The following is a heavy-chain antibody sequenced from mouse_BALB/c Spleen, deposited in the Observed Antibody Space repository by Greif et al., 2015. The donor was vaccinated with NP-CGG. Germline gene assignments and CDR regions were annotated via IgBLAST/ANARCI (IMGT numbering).Heavy chain of an antibody. CDR2: ISNGGGST. D-gene: IGHD4-1*01. J-gene: IGHJ4*01. CDR1: GFTFSSYT. CDR3: ARHGLGRDYAMDY. Sequence: EVKVVESGGGLVQPGGSLKLSCAASGFTFSSYTMSWVRQTPEKRLEWVAYISNGGGSTYYPDTVKGRFTISRDNAKNTLYLQMSSLKSEDTAMYYCARHGLGRDYAMDYWGQGTSVTVSS. V-gene: IGHV5-12-2*01.